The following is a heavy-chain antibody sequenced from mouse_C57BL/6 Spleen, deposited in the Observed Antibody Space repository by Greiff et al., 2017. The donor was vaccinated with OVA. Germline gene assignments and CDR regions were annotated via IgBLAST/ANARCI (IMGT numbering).Heavy chain of an antibody. CDR1: GYTFTSYT. V-gene: IGHV1-4*01. D-gene: IGHD2-4*01. Sequence: QVQLQQSGAELARPGASVKMSCKASGYTFTSYTMHWVKQRPGQGLEWIGYINPSSGYTKYNQKFKDKATLTADKSSSTAYMQLSSLTSEDSAVYYCARKDDYDGFAYWGQGTLVTVSA. J-gene: IGHJ3*01. CDR2: INPSSGYT. CDR3: ARKDDYDGFAY.